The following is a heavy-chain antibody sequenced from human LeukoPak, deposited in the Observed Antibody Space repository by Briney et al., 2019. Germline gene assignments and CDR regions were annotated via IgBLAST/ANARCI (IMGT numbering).Heavy chain of an antibody. CDR2: IYYSGST. Sequence: SETLSLTCTVSGGSISSYYWSWVRQPPGKGLEWIGYIYYSGSTNYNPSLKSRVTISVDTSKNQFSLKLSSVTAADTAVYYCARGSKDYGDYDPGNFLDWGQGTLVTVSS. D-gene: IGHD4-17*01. J-gene: IGHJ4*02. V-gene: IGHV4-59*01. CDR3: ARGSKDYGDYDPGNFLD. CDR1: GGSISSYY.